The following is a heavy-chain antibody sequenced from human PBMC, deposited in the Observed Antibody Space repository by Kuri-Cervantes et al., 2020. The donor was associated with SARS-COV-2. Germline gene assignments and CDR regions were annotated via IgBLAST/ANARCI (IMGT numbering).Heavy chain of an antibody. CDR1: GGTFSSDA. CDR3: ARSTSSSGSYYEDY. V-gene: IGHV1-69*13. Sequence: SAKVSCKASGGTFSSDAISWVRQAPGQGLEWMGGIIPIFGTANYAQKFQGRVTITADESTSTAYMELSSLRSEETAVYYCARSTSSSGSYYEDYWGQGTLVTISS. CDR2: IIPIFGTA. J-gene: IGHJ4*02. D-gene: IGHD3-10*01.